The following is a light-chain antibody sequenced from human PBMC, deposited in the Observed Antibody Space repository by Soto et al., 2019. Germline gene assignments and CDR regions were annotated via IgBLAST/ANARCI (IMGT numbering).Light chain of an antibody. V-gene: IGLV1-40*01. CDR3: QSYDSIRSAL. Sequence: QSVLTQPPSVSGAPGQRVTISCTGSSSNIGAGYDVHWYQQLPGTAPKLLIYGNSNRPSGVPDRFSGSKSATSASLAITGLQAEDEADYCCQSYDSIRSALFGGGTKLTVL. CDR1: SSNIGAGYD. J-gene: IGLJ3*02. CDR2: GNS.